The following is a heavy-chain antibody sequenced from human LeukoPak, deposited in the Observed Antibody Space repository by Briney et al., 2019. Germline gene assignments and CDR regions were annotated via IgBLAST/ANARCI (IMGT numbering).Heavy chain of an antibody. D-gene: IGHD6-13*01. CDR2: INPSGGST. CDR1: GYTFTSYY. V-gene: IGHV1-46*01. J-gene: IGHJ4*02. Sequence: ASVKVSCKASGYTFTSYYMHWVRQAPGQGLEWMGIINPSGGSTSYAQKFQGRVTMTRDMSTSTVYMELSSLRSEDTAVYYCARERSSSWYARRKMYYFDYWGQGTLVTVSS. CDR3: ARERSSSWYARRKMYYFDY.